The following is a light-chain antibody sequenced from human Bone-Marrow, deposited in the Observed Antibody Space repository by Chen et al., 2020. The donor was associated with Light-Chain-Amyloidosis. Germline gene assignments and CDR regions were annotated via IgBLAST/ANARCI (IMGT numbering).Light chain of an antibody. V-gene: IGLV3-25*03. CDR2: RDT. Sequence: SYELTQPPSVSVSSGQTARITCSGDDLTPKYAYWSQQKPGQAPVLVIHRDTERPSGISERFSGSSSGTTATLTISGVQAEDEADYHCQSADSSGTYEVIFGGGTKLTVL. CDR3: QSADSSGTYEVI. J-gene: IGLJ2*01. CDR1: DLTPKY.